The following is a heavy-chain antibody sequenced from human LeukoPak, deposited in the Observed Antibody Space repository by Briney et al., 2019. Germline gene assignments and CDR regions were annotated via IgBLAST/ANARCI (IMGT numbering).Heavy chain of an antibody. V-gene: IGHV1-58*01. D-gene: IGHD4-17*01. CDR2: IVVGSGNT. J-gene: IGHJ6*02. CDR1: GFTFTSSA. CDR3: AAPTYGDYNYYNGMDV. Sequence: ASVKVSCKASGFTFTSSAVQWVRQARGQRLEWIGWIVVGSGNTNYAQKFQERVTITRDESTNTAYMELSSLRSEDTAVYYCAAPTYGDYNYYNGMDVWGQGTTVTVSS.